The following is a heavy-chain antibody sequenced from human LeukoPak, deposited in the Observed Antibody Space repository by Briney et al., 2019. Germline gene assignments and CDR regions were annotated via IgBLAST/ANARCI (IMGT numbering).Heavy chain of an antibody. D-gene: IGHD6-19*01. CDR3: RAVAATSDY. J-gene: IGHJ4*02. CDR1: GFTFSSYT. Sequence: PGGSLRLSCAASGFTFSSYTLQWVRQAPGKGLEYVSTIGSNGVSTFYANSVKGRFTISRDNSKNTLYLQMDSLRAEDMAVYYCRAVAATSDYWGQGILVTVSS. V-gene: IGHV3-64*01. CDR2: IGSNGVST.